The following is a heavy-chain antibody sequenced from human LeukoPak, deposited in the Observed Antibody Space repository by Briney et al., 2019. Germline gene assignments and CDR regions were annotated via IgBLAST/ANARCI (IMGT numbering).Heavy chain of an antibody. CDR2: ISSSSSYI. Sequence: GGPLRLSFAAPGFTFRSYTMTWVPQAPGKGLEWASSISSSSSYIYYADSVKGRFTISRDNAKNSLYLQMNSLRAEDTAVYYCASAYYYGSGTVGAYWGQGTLVTVSS. CDR3: ASAYYYGSGTVGAY. D-gene: IGHD3-10*01. V-gene: IGHV3-21*01. J-gene: IGHJ4*02. CDR1: GFTFRSYT.